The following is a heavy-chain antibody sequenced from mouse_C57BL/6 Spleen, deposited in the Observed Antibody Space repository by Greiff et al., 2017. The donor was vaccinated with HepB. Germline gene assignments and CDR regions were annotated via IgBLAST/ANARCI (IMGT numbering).Heavy chain of an antibody. V-gene: IGHV1-15*01. CDR3: TRLDYYGSSFAY. D-gene: IGHD1-1*01. J-gene: IGHJ3*01. CDR2: IDPETGGT. Sequence: QVQLQQSGAELVRPGASVTLSCKASGYTFTDYEMHWVKQTPVHGLEWIGAIDPETGGTAYNQKFKGKAILTADKSSSTAYMELRSLTSEDSAVYYCTRLDYYGSSFAYWGQGTLVTVSA. CDR1: GYTFTDYE.